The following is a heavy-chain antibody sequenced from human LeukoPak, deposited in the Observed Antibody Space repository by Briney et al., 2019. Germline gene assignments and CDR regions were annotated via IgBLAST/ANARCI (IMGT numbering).Heavy chain of an antibody. D-gene: IGHD3-22*01. CDR2: IWYDGSNK. CDR3: ARDPDSSGSQGDY. V-gene: IGHV3-33*01. Sequence: PGRSLRLSCAASGFTFSSYGMHRVRQAPGKGLEWVAVIWYDGSNKYYADSVKGRFTISRDNSKNTLYLQMNSLRAEDTAVYYCARDPDSSGSQGDYWGQGTLVTVSS. CDR1: GFTFSSYG. J-gene: IGHJ4*02.